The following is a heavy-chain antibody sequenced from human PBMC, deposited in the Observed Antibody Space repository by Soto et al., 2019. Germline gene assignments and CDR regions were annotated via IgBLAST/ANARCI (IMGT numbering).Heavy chain of an antibody. CDR1: SGSISSGGYS. CDR2: IYHSGST. CDR3: AIGMTTVTTIDN. D-gene: IGHD4-4*01. V-gene: IGHV4-30-2*01. Sequence: TLSLTCAVSSGSISSGGYSWSWIRQPPGKGLEWIGYIYHSGSTYYNPSLKSRVTISVDRSKNQFSLKLSSVTAADTAVYYCAIGMTTVTTIDNWGQGTLVTVSS. J-gene: IGHJ4*02.